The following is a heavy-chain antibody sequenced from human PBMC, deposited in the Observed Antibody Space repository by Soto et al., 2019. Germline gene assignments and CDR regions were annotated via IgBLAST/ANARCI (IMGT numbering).Heavy chain of an antibody. CDR1: GYTFTGYY. V-gene: IGHV1-2*04. Sequence: ASVKVSCKASGYTFTGYYMHWVRQAPGQGHEWMGWINPNSGGTNYAQKFQGWVTMTRDTSISTAYMELNSLRAEDTAVYYCARDQRWLQLGKYYYGMDVWGQGTTVTVSS. CDR3: ARDQRWLQLGKYYYGMDV. J-gene: IGHJ6*02. CDR2: INPNSGGT. D-gene: IGHD5-12*01.